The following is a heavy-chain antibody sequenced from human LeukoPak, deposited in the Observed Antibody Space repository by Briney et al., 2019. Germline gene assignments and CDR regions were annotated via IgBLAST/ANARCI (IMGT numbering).Heavy chain of an antibody. J-gene: IGHJ4*02. CDR2: IIPIFGTA. CDR1: GYTFTSYD. CDR3: ARELYYYGSGTAQSDY. D-gene: IGHD3-10*01. Sequence: ASVKVSCKASGYTFTSYDINWVRQAPGQGLEWMGGIIPIFGTANYAQKFQGRVTITADESTSTAYMELSSLRSDDTAVYYCARELYYYGSGTAQSDYWGQGTLVTVSS. V-gene: IGHV1-69*13.